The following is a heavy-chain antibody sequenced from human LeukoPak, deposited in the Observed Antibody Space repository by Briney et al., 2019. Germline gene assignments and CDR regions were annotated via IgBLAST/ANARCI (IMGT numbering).Heavy chain of an antibody. J-gene: IGHJ4*02. V-gene: IGHV1-18*04. CDR1: GYTFTGYY. CDR2: INTYTGNT. D-gene: IGHD2-2*01. CDR3: GRDHQYDFDY. Sequence: ASVKVSCKASGYTFTGYYMHWVRQAPGQGLEWMGWINTYTGNTNYAQKFQGRVTMTTDASTNTVYLELRSLRSDDTAVYYCGRDHQYDFDYWGQGTLVTVSS.